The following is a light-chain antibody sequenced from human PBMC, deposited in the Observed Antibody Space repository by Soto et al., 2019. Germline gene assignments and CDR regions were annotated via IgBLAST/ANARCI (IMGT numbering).Light chain of an antibody. J-gene: IGLJ1*01. CDR2: EVS. V-gene: IGLV2-18*02. Sequence: QSALTQPPSVSGSPGQSVTISCTGTSSDVGSYNRVSWYQQPPGTAPKLMIYEVSNRPSGVPDRFSGSKSGNTASLTISGLQAEDEADYYCSSYTSSSTDVFGTGT. CDR1: SSDVGSYNR. CDR3: SSYTSSSTDV.